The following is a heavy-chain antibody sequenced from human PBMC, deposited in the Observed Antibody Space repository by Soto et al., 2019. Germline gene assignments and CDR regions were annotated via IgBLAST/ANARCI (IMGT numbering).Heavy chain of an antibody. CDR1: GFTFSSYE. J-gene: IGHJ6*02. D-gene: IGHD3-10*01. CDR3: ARDRVVLWFGELLYPHGMDV. V-gene: IGHV3-48*03. Sequence: PGGSLRLSCAASGFTFSSYEMNWVRQAPGKGLEWVSYISSSGSTIYYADSVRGRFTISRDNAKNSLYLQMNSLRAGDTAVYYCARDRVVLWFGELLYPHGMDVWGQGTTVTVSS. CDR2: ISSSGSTI.